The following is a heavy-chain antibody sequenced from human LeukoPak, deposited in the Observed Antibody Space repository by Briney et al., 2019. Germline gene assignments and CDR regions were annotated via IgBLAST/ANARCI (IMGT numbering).Heavy chain of an antibody. D-gene: IGHD5-18*01. CDR1: GYTFSGYY. Sequence: ASVKVSCKPSGYTFSGYYMHWVRQAPGQGLEWMGIINPSGGSTSYAQKFQGRVTMTRDTSTSTVYMELSSLRSEDTAVYYCARALSYGLDRDYWGQGTLVTVSS. J-gene: IGHJ4*02. CDR2: INPSGGST. V-gene: IGHV1-46*01. CDR3: ARALSYGLDRDY.